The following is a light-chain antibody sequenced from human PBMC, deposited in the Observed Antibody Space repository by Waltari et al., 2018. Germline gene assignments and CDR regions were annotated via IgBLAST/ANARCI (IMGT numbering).Light chain of an antibody. Sequence: EIVMTQSPATLPVSPGERATLSFRASQSVSTNLAWYQQKPGQAPRLPIFGASTRVTGIPARFSGSGSGTDFTLTISCLQSEDFAIYYCQQYYSSPATFGQGTKVEIK. CDR1: QSVSTN. CDR3: QQYYSSPAT. J-gene: IGKJ1*01. V-gene: IGKV3-15*01. CDR2: GAS.